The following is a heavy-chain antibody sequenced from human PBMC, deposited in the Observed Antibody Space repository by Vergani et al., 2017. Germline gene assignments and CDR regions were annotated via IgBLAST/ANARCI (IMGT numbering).Heavy chain of an antibody. CDR1: GFTFSSYG. J-gene: IGHJ6*02. D-gene: IGHD1-26*01. V-gene: IGHV3-30*03. CDR2: ISYDGSNK. Sequence: QVQLVESGGGVVQPGRSLRLSCAASGFTFSSYGMHWVRQAPGKGLEWVAVISYDGSNKYYADSVKGRFTISRDNSKNTLYLQMNSLRAEDTAVYYCARVLGATRHYYGMDVWGQGTTVTVSS. CDR3: ARVLGATRHYYGMDV.